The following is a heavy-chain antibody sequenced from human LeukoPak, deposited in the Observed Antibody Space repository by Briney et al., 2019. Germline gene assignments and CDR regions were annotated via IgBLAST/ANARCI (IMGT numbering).Heavy chain of an antibody. CDR1: GGSIGSSSYY. V-gene: IGHV4-39*07. Sequence: SETLSLTCTVSGGSIGSSSYYWGWIRQPPGKGLEWIGSIYYSGSTYYNPSLKSRVTISVDTSKSQFSLKLSSVTAADTAVYYCAREGYSSGWPQDYFDYWGQGTLVTVSS. CDR3: AREGYSSGWPQDYFDY. CDR2: IYYSGST. D-gene: IGHD6-19*01. J-gene: IGHJ4*02.